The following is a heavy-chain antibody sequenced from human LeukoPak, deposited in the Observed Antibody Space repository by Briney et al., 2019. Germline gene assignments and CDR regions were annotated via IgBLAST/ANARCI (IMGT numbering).Heavy chain of an antibody. CDR1: GGSITTHY. Sequence: SETLSLTCSISGGSITTHYWTWIRQPPGKGLEWIGYVLYSGITNYNPSLRGRNTISVDTSQNQFSLSLRSVTAADTAVYYCARDLTTVTKGFDLWGQGTMVTVSS. J-gene: IGHJ3*01. CDR2: VLYSGIT. CDR3: ARDLTTVTKGFDL. V-gene: IGHV4-59*11. D-gene: IGHD4-17*01.